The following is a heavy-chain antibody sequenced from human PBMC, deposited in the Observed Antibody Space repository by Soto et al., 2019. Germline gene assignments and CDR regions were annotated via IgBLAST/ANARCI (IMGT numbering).Heavy chain of an antibody. Sequence: SGPTLVQPTQTLTLTCTFSGFSLSTSGVGVGWIRQPPGKALEWLALIYWDDDKRYSPSLKSRLTITKDTSKNQVVLTMTNMDPVDTATYYCARNIVVVPAASYNWFDPWGQGTLVTVSS. CDR3: ARNIVVVPAASYNWFDP. V-gene: IGHV2-5*02. CDR2: IYWDDDK. CDR1: GFSLSTSGVG. D-gene: IGHD2-2*01. J-gene: IGHJ5*02.